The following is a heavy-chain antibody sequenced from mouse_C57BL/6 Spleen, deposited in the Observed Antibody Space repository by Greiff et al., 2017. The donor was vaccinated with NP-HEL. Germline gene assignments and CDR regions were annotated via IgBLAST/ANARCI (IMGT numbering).Heavy chain of an antibody. CDR1: GYTFTDYN. V-gene: IGHV1-22*01. CDR3: ARVGYYYRTDAMDY. Sequence: EVQLQQSGPELVKPGASVKMSCKASGYTFTDYNMHWVKQSHGKSLEWIGYINPNNGGTRYNQKFKGKATLTVNKSSSTAYMEIRSLTSEDSAVYYCARVGYYYRTDAMDYWGQGTSVTVSS. D-gene: IGHD1-1*01. CDR2: INPNNGGT. J-gene: IGHJ4*01.